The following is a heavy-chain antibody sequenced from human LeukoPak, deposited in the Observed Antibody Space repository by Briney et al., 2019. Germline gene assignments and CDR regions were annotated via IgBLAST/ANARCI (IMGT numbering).Heavy chain of an antibody. CDR2: IYYSGST. CDR1: CGSISSGGYF. V-gene: IGHV4-31*03. Sequence: TQTLSLTCTVSCGSISSGGYFWSWIRQHPGKGLEWIGYIYYSGSTYYNPSLKSRVSISVGTSKNQFSLKLSSVTAADTPVYYCARDPSVMITFGGAPICGEGTLVTVSS. D-gene: IGHD3-16*01. J-gene: IGHJ4*02. CDR3: ARDPSVMITFGGAPI.